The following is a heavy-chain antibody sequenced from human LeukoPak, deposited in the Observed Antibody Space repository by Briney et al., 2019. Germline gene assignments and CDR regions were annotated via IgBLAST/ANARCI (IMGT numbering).Heavy chain of an antibody. V-gene: IGHV4-59*01. J-gene: IGHJ4*02. CDR1: GGSISSYH. D-gene: IGHD3-10*01. Sequence: SETLSLTCTVSGGSISSYHWSWIRQPPGKGLEWIGYIYYSGSTNYNPSLKGRVTISVDTSKNQFSLKLSSVTAADTAVYYCARGSGGERDYWGQGTLVTVSS. CDR3: ARGSGGERDY. CDR2: IYYSGST.